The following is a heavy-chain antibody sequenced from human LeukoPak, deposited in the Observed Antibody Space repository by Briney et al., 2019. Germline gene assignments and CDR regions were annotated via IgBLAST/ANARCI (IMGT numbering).Heavy chain of an antibody. CDR2: IEDDGSRK. CDR1: GFTFSSYW. Sequence: GGSLRLSCAASGFTFSSYWMTWVRQAPGKGLEWVASIEDDGSRKNYGDSVKGRFIISRDNAENSLSLQMNILRVEDTAVYFCARDIPRGATHLDYWGQGTLVTVSA. V-gene: IGHV3-7*01. CDR3: ARDIPRGATHLDY. J-gene: IGHJ4*02. D-gene: IGHD1-26*01.